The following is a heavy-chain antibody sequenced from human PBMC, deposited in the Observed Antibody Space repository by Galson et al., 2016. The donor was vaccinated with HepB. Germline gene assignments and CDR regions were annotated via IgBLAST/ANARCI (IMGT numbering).Heavy chain of an antibody. CDR2: ISWNSGTI. Sequence: SLRLSCAASGFTFDEYAMHWVRQAPGKGLEWVSTISWNSGTIHYADSVKGRFTTSRDNAKNSLYLQMDGLKTEDTALYYCAKDMSAGAAASGCFDCRGQGTLVTVSS. CDR3: AKDMSAGAAASGCFDC. J-gene: IGHJ4*02. CDR1: GFTFDEYA. D-gene: IGHD6-13*01. V-gene: IGHV3-9*01.